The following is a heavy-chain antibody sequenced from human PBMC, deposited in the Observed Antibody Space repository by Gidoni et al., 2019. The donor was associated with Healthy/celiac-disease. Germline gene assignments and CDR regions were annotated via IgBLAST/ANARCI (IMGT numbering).Heavy chain of an antibody. J-gene: IGHJ4*02. D-gene: IGHD3-22*01. CDR2: ISYDGSNK. CDR3: ARDAEDSSGYYWGYFDY. Sequence: QVQLVESGGGVVQPGRSLRLSCAASGFTFSSSAMHWVRQAPGKGLEGVAVISYDGSNKYYADSVKGRFTISRDNSKNTLYLQMNSLRAEDTAVYYCARDAEDSSGYYWGYFDYWGQGTLVTVSS. V-gene: IGHV3-30-3*01. CDR1: GFTFSSSA.